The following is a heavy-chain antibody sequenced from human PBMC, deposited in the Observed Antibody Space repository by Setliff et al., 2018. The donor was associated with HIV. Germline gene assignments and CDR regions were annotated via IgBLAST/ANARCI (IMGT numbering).Heavy chain of an antibody. D-gene: IGHD6-13*01. CDR2: IWSDGNNI. J-gene: IGHJ4*02. Sequence: PGGSLRLSCVASGFTFRSYGMHWVRQAPGKGLEWLAVIWSDGNNIYYADSVKGRFTISRDNSKNTLYLQMNSLRAEDTAVYYCARGHLAAAEDYWGQGTLVTVSS. V-gene: IGHV3-33*01. CDR1: GFTFRSYG. CDR3: ARGHLAAAEDY.